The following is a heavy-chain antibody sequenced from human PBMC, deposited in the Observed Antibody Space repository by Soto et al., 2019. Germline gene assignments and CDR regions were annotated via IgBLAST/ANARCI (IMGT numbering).Heavy chain of an antibody. CDR2: IYHSGTT. Sequence: SETLSLTCTVAGDSISSNNWWSWVRQPPGKGLEWIGEIYHSGTTNYNPSLKSRVTMSVDTSKNQFSLQLGSVTAADTAVYYCARDGSGSPGSADYWGQGTLVTVSS. J-gene: IGHJ4*02. CDR3: ARDGSGSPGSADY. V-gene: IGHV4-4*02. D-gene: IGHD1-26*01. CDR1: GDSISSNNW.